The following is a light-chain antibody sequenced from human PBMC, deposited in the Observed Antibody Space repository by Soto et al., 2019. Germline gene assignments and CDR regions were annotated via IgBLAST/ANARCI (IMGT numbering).Light chain of an antibody. J-gene: IGKJ1*01. V-gene: IGKV3-20*01. CDR3: QQYGTSRTWT. CDR1: PSITSSV. Sequence: EIVLTQSPGILFLLPGERAPFSFGASPSITSSVLAWYPQKPRQAPRLLIYGASSRATGIPDRFSGTGSETDFTLTINRLEPEDFAVYYCQQYGTSRTWTFGQGTKV. CDR2: GAS.